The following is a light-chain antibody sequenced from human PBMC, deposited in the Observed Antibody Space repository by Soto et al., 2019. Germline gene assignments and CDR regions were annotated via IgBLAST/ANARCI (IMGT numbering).Light chain of an antibody. CDR1: RGIDTY. V-gene: IGKV3-11*01. CDR3: QQHSSWPLA. Sequence: EIVLTQSPSTLSLSPGERATLSCRASRGIDTYLAWYQQKRGKAPRLLIYEASNMKTGIPSRFSGSGSGTDFTLSISSLQPDDFAVYYCQQHSSWPLAFGGGTKVEIK. CDR2: EAS. J-gene: IGKJ4*01.